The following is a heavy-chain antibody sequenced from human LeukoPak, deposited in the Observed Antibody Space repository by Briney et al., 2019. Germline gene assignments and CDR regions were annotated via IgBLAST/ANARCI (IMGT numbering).Heavy chain of an antibody. V-gene: IGHV1-2*02. J-gene: IGHJ4*02. Sequence: ASVKVSCKAAGYTFTGYYMHWVRQAPGQGLEWMGWINPNSGGTNYAQKFQGRVTMTRDTSISTAYMELSRLRSDDTAVYYCARDFRGHYDILTGYVGGPFDYWGQGTLVTVSS. CDR2: INPNSGGT. CDR3: ARDFRGHYDILTGYVGGPFDY. CDR1: GYTFTGYY. D-gene: IGHD3-9*01.